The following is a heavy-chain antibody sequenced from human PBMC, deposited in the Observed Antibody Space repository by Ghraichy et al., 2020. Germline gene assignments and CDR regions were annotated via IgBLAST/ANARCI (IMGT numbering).Heavy chain of an antibody. Sequence: ASVKVSCKASGYTFTSYDINWVRQATGQGLEWMGWMNPNSGNTGYAQKFQGRVTMTRNTSISTAYMELSSLRSEDTAVYYCARVRYYYDSSGYKGRFPRYWGQGTLVTVSS. J-gene: IGHJ4*02. CDR2: MNPNSGNT. CDR1: GYTFTSYD. D-gene: IGHD3-22*01. CDR3: ARVRYYYDSSGYKGRFPRY. V-gene: IGHV1-8*01.